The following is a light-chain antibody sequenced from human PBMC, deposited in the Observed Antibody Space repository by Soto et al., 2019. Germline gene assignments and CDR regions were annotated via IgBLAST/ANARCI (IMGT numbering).Light chain of an antibody. Sequence: DIQMTQSPSSLSASVGDRVTITCRASQTIIRYLNWYQQKPGRAPNLLIYAASSLQSGVPSRFSGSGSGTEFTLTISSLQPEDFAIYYCQQSYSTLFTFGPGTKVEIK. CDR2: AAS. CDR1: QTIIRY. J-gene: IGKJ3*01. V-gene: IGKV1-39*01. CDR3: QQSYSTLFT.